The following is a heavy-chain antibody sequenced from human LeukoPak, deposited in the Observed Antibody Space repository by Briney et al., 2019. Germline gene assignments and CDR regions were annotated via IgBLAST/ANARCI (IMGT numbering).Heavy chain of an antibody. CDR3: ARDRNYGSGSHDAFDV. V-gene: IGHV3-72*01. CDR2: SRNKPHSYTT. D-gene: IGHD3-10*01. J-gene: IGHJ3*01. Sequence: GGSLRLSCAASGFTFSDYYVDWVRQAPGKGLEWVGRSRNKPHSYTTTYAASVQGRFTISRDHSQNSLYLQMNSLKTEDTAVYYCARDRNYGSGSHDAFDVWGQGTMVTVSS. CDR1: GFTFSDYY.